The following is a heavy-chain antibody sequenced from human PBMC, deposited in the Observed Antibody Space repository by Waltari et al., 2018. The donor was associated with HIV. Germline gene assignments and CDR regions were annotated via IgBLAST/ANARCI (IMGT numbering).Heavy chain of an antibody. Sequence: QVQLVASGGGVVQPGRSLRLSCAAPGFTSSGFGMNGVSQAPGKGLEWVAVISFDGSTKYSADSVKGRFTISRDNSKNTLYLQMNSLRPEDTAVYYCARPQERGFWSGYYSAGDVWGQGTTVTVSS. CDR2: ISFDGSTK. CDR1: GFTSSGFG. CDR3: ARPQERGFWSGYYSAGDV. V-gene: IGHV3-30*03. J-gene: IGHJ6*02. D-gene: IGHD3-3*01.